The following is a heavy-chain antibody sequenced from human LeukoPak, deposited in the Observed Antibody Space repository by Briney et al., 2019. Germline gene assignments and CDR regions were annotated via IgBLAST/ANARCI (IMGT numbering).Heavy chain of an antibody. CDR1: GFTVSSNY. CDR3: AREGSGSRPFDY. Sequence: GSLRLSCAASGFTVSSNYMSWVRQAPGKGLEWIGSIYYSGSTYYNPSLKSRVTISVDTSKNQFSLMLNSVTAADTAVYYCAREGSGSRPFDYWGQGTLVTVSS. CDR2: IYYSGST. V-gene: IGHV4-39*07. D-gene: IGHD3-10*01. J-gene: IGHJ4*02.